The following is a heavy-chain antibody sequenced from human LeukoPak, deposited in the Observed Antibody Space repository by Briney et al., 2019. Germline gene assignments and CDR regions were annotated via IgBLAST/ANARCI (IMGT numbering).Heavy chain of an antibody. V-gene: IGHV3-13*04. CDR2: LGKGGDT. J-gene: IGHJ4*02. CDR3: TRGALGFDY. Sequence: QAGGSLRLSCAASGFIFSSYDFHWVRQATGKGLEWVSGLGKGGDTYYAASVKGRFTFSRENAKGSLYLQLNSLRAGDTAVYYCTRGALGFDYWGQGTLVTVSS. CDR1: GFIFSSYD.